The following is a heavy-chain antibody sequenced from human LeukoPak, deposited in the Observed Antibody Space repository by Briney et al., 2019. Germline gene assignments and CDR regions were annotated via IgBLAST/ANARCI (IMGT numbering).Heavy chain of an antibody. Sequence: SETLSLTCTVSGGSISSGSYYWTWIRQPGGKGLEWIERINTSGSTNYNPSLKSRVTISVDTSKNQFSLKLSSVTAADTAVYYCARVGDFWSGASYHYSSYMDVWGKGTTVTVS. J-gene: IGHJ6*03. D-gene: IGHD3-3*01. CDR2: INTSGST. CDR3: ARVGDFWSGASYHYSSYMDV. V-gene: IGHV4-61*02. CDR1: GGSISSGSYY.